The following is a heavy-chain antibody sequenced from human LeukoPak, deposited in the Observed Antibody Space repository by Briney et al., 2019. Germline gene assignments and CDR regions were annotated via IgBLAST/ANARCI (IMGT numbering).Heavy chain of an antibody. J-gene: IGHJ4*02. CDR1: GYSISSGYY. CDR2: INHSGST. Sequence: SETLSLTCTVSGYSISSGYYWGWIRQPPGKGLEWIGEINHSGSTNYNPSLKNRVTISVDTSKNQFSLKLSSVTAADTAVYYCASPRLRYLYYFDYWGQGTLVTVSS. CDR3: ASPRLRYLYYFDY. D-gene: IGHD1-1*01. V-gene: IGHV4-38-2*02.